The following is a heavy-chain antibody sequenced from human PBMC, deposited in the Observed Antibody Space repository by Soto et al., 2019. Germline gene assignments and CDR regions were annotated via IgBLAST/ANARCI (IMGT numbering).Heavy chain of an antibody. CDR1: GFTFSTYG. CDR2: ISYDGGSK. V-gene: IGHV3-30*18. J-gene: IGHJ4*02. CDR3: AKEQLAMTVVVADYFDS. Sequence: QVQLVESGGGVVQPGKSLRLSCAASGFTFSTYGIHWVRQAPGKGLEWVALISYDGGSKYYGDCVKGRFIISRDNSHNTVSLQMNSLRADDTAVYFCAKEQLAMTVVVADYFDSWGQGTLVTVSS. D-gene: IGHD3-22*01.